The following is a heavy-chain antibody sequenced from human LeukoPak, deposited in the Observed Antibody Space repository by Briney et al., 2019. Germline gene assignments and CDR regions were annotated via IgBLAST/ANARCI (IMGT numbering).Heavy chain of an antibody. CDR1: GFSLSTSGVG. J-gene: IGHJ4*02. CDR3: AHRSRGYSYGYYFDY. Sequence: QSGPTLVNPAQTLTLTFTFSGFSLSTSGVGVGWIRQPPGKALEWLALIYWDDDKRYSPSLKSRLTITKDTSKNQVVLTMTNMDPVDTATYYCAHRSRGYSYGYYFDYWGQGTLVTVSS. CDR2: IYWDDDK. D-gene: IGHD5-18*01. V-gene: IGHV2-5*02.